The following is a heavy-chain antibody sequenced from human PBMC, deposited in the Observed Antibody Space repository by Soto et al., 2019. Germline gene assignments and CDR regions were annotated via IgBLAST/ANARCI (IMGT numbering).Heavy chain of an antibody. Sequence: GESMRICCKGAEYSFTSYCSGWVRQMPGKGVEWMGIIYPGDSDTRYSPSFQGQVTISADKSISTAYLQWSSLKASDTAMYYCARHKSNFYGSGSYLVDYWGQGTLVTVSS. V-gene: IGHV5-51*01. CDR2: IYPGDSDT. CDR3: ARHKSNFYGSGSYLVDY. J-gene: IGHJ4*02. D-gene: IGHD3-10*01. CDR1: EYSFTSYC.